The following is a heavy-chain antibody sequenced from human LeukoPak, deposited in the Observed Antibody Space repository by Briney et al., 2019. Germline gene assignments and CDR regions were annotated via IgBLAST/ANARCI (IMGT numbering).Heavy chain of an antibody. V-gene: IGHV3-21*01. D-gene: IGHD3-22*01. J-gene: IGHJ4*02. Sequence: GGSLRLSCAASGFTFNNYNMEWVGQAPGRGLELVSSISSSSSYIYYADSVKGRFTISRDNAKNSLYLQMNSLRAEDTAVYYCAVNSSDYHPTRAYDYWGQGTLVTVSS. CDR3: AVNSSDYHPTRAYDY. CDR2: ISSSSSYI. CDR1: GFTFNNYN.